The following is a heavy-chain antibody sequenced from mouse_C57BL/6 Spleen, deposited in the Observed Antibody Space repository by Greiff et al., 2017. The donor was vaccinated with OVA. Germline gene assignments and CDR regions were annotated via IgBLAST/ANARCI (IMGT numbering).Heavy chain of an antibody. J-gene: IGHJ1*03. CDR3: SPYYYGSGYFDV. Sequence: VQLKQSGAELVRPGASVKLSCTASGFNIKDYYMHWVKQRPEQGLEWIGRIDPEDGDTEYAPKFQGKATMTADTSSNTAYLQLSSLTSEDTAVYYCSPYYYGSGYFDVWGTGTTVTVSS. V-gene: IGHV14-1*01. D-gene: IGHD1-1*01. CDR2: IDPEDGDT. CDR1: GFNIKDYY.